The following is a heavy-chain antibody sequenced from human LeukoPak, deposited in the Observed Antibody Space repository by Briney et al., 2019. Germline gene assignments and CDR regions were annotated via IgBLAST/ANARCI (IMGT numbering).Heavy chain of an antibody. Sequence: TGGSLRLSCAASGFTFSNAWMSWVRQAPGKGLEWVGRIKSKTDGGTTDYAAPVKGRFTISRDDSKNTLYLQMYSLKTEDTAVYYCTTEGSSLYYDFWSGSESNPFDYWGQGTLVTVSS. CDR2: IKSKTDGGTT. D-gene: IGHD3-3*01. V-gene: IGHV3-15*01. J-gene: IGHJ4*02. CDR3: TTEGSSLYYDFWSGSESNPFDY. CDR1: GFTFSNAW.